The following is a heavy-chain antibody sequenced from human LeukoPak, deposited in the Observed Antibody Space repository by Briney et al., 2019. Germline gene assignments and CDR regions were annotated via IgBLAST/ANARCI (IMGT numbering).Heavy chain of an antibody. CDR3: ARHTSNSNCSPWRVFAN. CDR2: IYHSGTT. V-gene: IGHV4-59*08. Sequence: SETLSLTCTVSRVSITGYYWGWIRQPPGKGLEWIGYIYHSGTTNYNPSLKSRVIMSVDTSKNHFSPKLYSVTAADPAIYYCARHTSNSNCSPWRVFANWGQGTLVTVSS. J-gene: IGHJ4*02. D-gene: IGHD1-7*01. CDR1: RVSITGYY.